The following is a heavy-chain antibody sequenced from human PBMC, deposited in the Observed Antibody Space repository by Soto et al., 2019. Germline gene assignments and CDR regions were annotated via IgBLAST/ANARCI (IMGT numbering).Heavy chain of an antibody. CDR1: GVTFSSET. Sequence: QVQLVQSGAEVKKPGSSVKVSCKASGVTFSSETISWVRQAPGQGVEWVGGIIPLFGTANYAQKFQGRVTITADEPTRILYIERSSLRSDDTAVYYCATELGDNPASPFDSWGQGTLVTASS. CDR2: IIPLFGTA. J-gene: IGHJ4*02. CDR3: ATELGDNPASPFDS. V-gene: IGHV1-69*01. D-gene: IGHD2-21*01.